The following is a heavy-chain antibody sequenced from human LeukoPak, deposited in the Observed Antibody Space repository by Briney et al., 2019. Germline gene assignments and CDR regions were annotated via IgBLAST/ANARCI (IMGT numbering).Heavy chain of an antibody. J-gene: IGHJ6*02. Sequence: GGSLRLSCAASGFTFSSYAMHWVRQAPGKGLEWVAVISYDGSNKYYADSAKGRFTISRDNSKNTLYLQMNSLRAEDTAVYYCARDFTPEYYYYGMDVWGQGTTVTVSS. CDR2: ISYDGSNK. V-gene: IGHV3-30-3*01. CDR3: ARDFTPEYYYYGMDV. CDR1: GFTFSSYA.